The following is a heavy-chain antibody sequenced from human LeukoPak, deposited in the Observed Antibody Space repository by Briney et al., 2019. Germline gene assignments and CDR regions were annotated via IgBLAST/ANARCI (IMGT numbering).Heavy chain of an antibody. CDR2: IRYDATGQ. CDR3: AKIGPIVGDVVYF. V-gene: IGHV3-30*02. Sequence: PGGSLRLSCAASGFTSSSYGLHWVRQAPGKGLEWVAFIRYDATGQYYADSVTGRFTISRDNSKSMLYLQMNSLRPEDTAMYYCAKIGPIVGDVVYFWGQGTLVTVSS. D-gene: IGHD1-26*01. J-gene: IGHJ4*02. CDR1: GFTSSSYG.